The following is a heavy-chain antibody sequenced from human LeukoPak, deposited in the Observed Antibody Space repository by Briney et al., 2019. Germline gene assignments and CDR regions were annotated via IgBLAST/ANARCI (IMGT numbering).Heavy chain of an antibody. J-gene: IGHJ4*02. CDR3: ARGYPDSY. Sequence: SETLSLTCAVYGGSFSGYYWSWIRQPPGKGLEWIGEINHSGSTNYNPSLKSRVTISVDTSKNQFSLKLSSVTAADTAVNYCARGYPDSYWGQGTLVTVSS. D-gene: IGHD3-22*01. CDR1: GGSFSGYY. V-gene: IGHV4-34*01. CDR2: INHSGST.